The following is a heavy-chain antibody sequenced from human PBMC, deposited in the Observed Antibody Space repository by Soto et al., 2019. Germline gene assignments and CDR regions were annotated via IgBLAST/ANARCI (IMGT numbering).Heavy chain of an antibody. V-gene: IGHV4-31*03. J-gene: IGHJ5*02. D-gene: IGHD1-26*01. CDR3: ARALLVGAIGWFDP. CDR1: GGSISSGGYY. Sequence: SETLSLTCTVSGGSISSGGYYWSWIRQHPGKGLEWIGYIYYSGSTYYNPSLKSRVTISVDTSKNQFSLKLSSVTAADTAVYYCARALLVGAIGWFDPWGQGTLVTVSS. CDR2: IYYSGST.